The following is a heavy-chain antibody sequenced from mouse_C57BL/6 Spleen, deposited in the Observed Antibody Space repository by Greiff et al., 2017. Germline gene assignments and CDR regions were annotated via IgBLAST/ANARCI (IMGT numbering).Heavy chain of an antibody. J-gene: IGHJ3*01. CDR1: GYTFTSYW. CDR2: IYPGSGST. Sequence: VQLQQPGAELVKPGASVKMSCKASGYTFTSYWITWVKQRPGQGLEWIGDIYPGSGSTNYNEKFKSKATLTVDTSSSTAYMQLSSLTSEDSAVYCCARSGYDYDERAYWGQGTLVTVSA. D-gene: IGHD2-4*01. CDR3: ARSGYDYDERAY. V-gene: IGHV1-55*01.